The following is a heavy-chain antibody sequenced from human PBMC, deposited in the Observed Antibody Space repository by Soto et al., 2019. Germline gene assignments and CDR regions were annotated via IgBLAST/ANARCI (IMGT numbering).Heavy chain of an antibody. V-gene: IGHV4-30-4*01. CDR3: ASASLCGIDV. J-gene: IGHJ6*02. Sequence: SETLSLTCSVSGGSISSGYYYWSWIRQPSGKGLELIGNIYYSGNTYYNPSLKSRLIISIDTSKSQFSLKVGSVTAADTAVYYCASASLCGIDVWGQGTTVTVSS. CDR1: GGSISSGYYY. D-gene: IGHD2-2*01. CDR2: IYYSGNT.